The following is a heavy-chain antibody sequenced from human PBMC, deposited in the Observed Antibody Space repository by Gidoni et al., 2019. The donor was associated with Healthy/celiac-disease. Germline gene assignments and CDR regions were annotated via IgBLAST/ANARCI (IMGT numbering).Heavy chain of an antibody. CDR2: IIPIFGTA. Sequence: QVQLVQSGAEVKKPGSSVKVSCKASGGTFSSYAISWVRQDPGQGLEWMGGIIPIFGTANYAQKFQGRVTITADKSTSTAYMELSSLRSEDTAVYYCASSLGVVVAATPGDWGQGTLVTVSS. CDR3: ASSLGVVVAATPGD. V-gene: IGHV1-69*06. CDR1: GGTFSSYA. J-gene: IGHJ4*02. D-gene: IGHD2-15*01.